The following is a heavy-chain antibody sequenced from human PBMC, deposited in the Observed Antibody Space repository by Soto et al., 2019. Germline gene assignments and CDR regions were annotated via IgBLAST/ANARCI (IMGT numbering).Heavy chain of an antibody. CDR1: GFTFSDYY. CDR3: ARGHGGNSGWYDWFDS. J-gene: IGHJ5*01. Sequence: GGSLRLSCAASGFTFSDYYMSWIRQAPGKGLEWLSYISSSGTNIYYADSVKGRFTISRDNAKNSLYLQMNSLRAEDTAVYYCARGHGGNSGWYDWFDSWGQGTLVTVSS. D-gene: IGHD6-19*01. CDR2: ISSSGTNI. V-gene: IGHV3-11*01.